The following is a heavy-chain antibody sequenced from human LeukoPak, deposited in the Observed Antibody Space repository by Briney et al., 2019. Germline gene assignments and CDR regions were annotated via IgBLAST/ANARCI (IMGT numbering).Heavy chain of an antibody. J-gene: IGHJ4*02. D-gene: IGHD3-10*01. CDR2: ISVSGGST. Sequence: PGGSLRLPCAASGFTFRSYAMSGVSQAPGKGREGVSAISVSGGSTYYADSAKGRFTISRDNSKNTLYLQMNSLRAEDTAVYYCAKDLGGPYGSGSYYNFDYWGQGTLVTVSS. V-gene: IGHV3-23*01. CDR1: GFTFRSYA. CDR3: AKDLGGPYGSGSYYNFDY.